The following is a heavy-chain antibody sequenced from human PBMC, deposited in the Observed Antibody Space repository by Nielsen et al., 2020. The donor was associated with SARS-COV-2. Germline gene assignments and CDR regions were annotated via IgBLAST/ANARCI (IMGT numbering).Heavy chain of an antibody. CDR2: ISSSSSTI. CDR3: ARGAFDIVVVVAATPFDY. J-gene: IGHJ4*02. Sequence: RQPPGKGLEWVSYISSSSSTIYYADSVKGRFTISRDNAKNSLYLQMNSLRAEDTAVYYCARGAFDIVVVVAATPFDYWGQGTLVTVSS. V-gene: IGHV3-48*01. D-gene: IGHD2-15*01.